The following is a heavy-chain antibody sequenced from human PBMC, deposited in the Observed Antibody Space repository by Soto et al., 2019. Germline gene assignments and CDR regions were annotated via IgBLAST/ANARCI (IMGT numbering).Heavy chain of an antibody. CDR3: VRDGTKTLRDWFDP. D-gene: IGHD1-1*01. CDR1: GYTFTSSG. CDR2: ISAYNGIT. J-gene: IGHJ5*02. V-gene: IGHV1-18*01. Sequence: ASVKVSCKASGYTFTSSGITWVRQAPGQGLEWMGWISAYNGITYYAQSLQDRVTMTTDTPTNTAYMEVRSLRSDDTAVYYCVRDGTKTLRDWFDPWGQGISVTVSS.